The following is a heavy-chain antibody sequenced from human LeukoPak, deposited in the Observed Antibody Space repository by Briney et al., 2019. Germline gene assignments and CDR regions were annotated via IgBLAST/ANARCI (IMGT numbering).Heavy chain of an antibody. V-gene: IGHV4-34*01. CDR1: GGSFSGYY. J-gene: IGHJ4*02. D-gene: IGHD5-12*01. CDR2: INHSGST. Sequence: ETLSLTCAVYGGSFSGYYWSWIRQPPGKGLEWIGEINHSGSTNHNPSLKSRVTISVDTSKNEFSLKLSSVSAADTAVYYCASVELATTSFGYWGQGSLVTVSS. CDR3: ASVELATTSFGY.